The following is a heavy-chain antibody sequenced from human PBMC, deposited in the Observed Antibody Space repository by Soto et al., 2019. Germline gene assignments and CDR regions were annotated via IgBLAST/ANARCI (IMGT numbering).Heavy chain of an antibody. D-gene: IGHD1-26*01. CDR1: GFTFSSYG. J-gene: IGHJ4*02. Sequence: GGSLRLSCVASGFTFSSYGMHWVRQAPGKGLEWVAIISYDGSNTYYADSVKGRFTISRDNSKNTLYLQMNSLRAEDTSVYNCAKEGGLSGSYYISSSYYFDYWGQGTLVTVSS. CDR2: ISYDGSNT. V-gene: IGHV3-30*18. CDR3: AKEGGLSGSYYISSSYYFDY.